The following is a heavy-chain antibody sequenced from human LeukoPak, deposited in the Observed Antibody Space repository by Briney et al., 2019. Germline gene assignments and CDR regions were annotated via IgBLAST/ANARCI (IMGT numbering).Heavy chain of an antibody. CDR3: AKDATVTTHLLAG. D-gene: IGHD4-17*01. J-gene: IGHJ4*02. Sequence: PGGSLILSCAASGFTFSSYAVSWVRQAPGKGLEWVSALSGSSGTTYYADSVKGRFTISRDNSNNTLYLQMNSLRAEDTAVYYCAKDATVTTHLLAGWGQGTLVTVSS. CDR2: LSGSSGTT. CDR1: GFTFSSYA. V-gene: IGHV3-23*01.